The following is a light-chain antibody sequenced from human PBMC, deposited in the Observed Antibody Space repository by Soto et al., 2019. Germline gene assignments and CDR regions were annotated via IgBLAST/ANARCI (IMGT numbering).Light chain of an antibody. CDR1: QSVSSN. Sequence: XILMTQSPSTLSVSPGERSTLSCRASQSVSSNLDWYQQKAGQAPRLLIYGESTRATGIPARLSGSGSGKEFTITISSLQSEDFAVYYCQQYNNWPRTFGQGTKVDIK. CDR2: GES. V-gene: IGKV3-15*01. CDR3: QQYNNWPRT. J-gene: IGKJ1*01.